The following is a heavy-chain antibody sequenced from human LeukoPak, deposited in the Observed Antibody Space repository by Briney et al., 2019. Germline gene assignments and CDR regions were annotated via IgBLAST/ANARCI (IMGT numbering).Heavy chain of an antibody. CDR3: ARGAPGSYCSGGSCPYFDY. Sequence: ASVKVSCKASACTFTSYDINWVRQATGQGLEWMGWMNPNSGNTGYAQKFQGRVTMTRNTSISTAYMELSSLRSEDTAVYYCARGAPGSYCSGGSCPYFDYWGQGTLISVSS. CDR1: ACTFTSYD. D-gene: IGHD2-15*01. CDR2: MNPNSGNT. V-gene: IGHV1-8*01. J-gene: IGHJ4*02.